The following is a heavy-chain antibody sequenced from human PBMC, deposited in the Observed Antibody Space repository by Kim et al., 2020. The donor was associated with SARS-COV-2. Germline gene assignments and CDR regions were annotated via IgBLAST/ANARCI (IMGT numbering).Heavy chain of an antibody. Sequence: ASVKVSCKASGYTFTRYAIYWVRQAPGQGLEWVGWIHVGNGKTKYSQNFQDRVNITRETSANTVHMELSGLRSEDTAIYYCARDVGIEARPEFWGHGTL. D-gene: IGHD6-6*01. CDR2: IHVGNGKT. CDR1: GYTFTRYA. J-gene: IGHJ4*01. CDR3: ARDVGIEARPEF. V-gene: IGHV1-3*01.